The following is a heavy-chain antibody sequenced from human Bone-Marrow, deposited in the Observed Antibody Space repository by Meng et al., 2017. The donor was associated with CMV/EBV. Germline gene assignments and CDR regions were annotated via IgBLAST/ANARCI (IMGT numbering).Heavy chain of an antibody. CDR3: AHKYDFFNAYPS. J-gene: IGHJ4*01. CDR1: GFSLSTGGAG. D-gene: IGHD3-3*01. CDR2: IYWNDDK. V-gene: IGHV2-5*01. Sequence: SGPTLVKPTQTLTLTCTFSGFSLSTGGAGVGWIRQPPGKALEWLALIYWNDDKRYSPSLKRRLTITKDTSRNQVVLTMTNMDPVDTATYYCAHKYDFFNAYPSWGHGTLVTVSS.